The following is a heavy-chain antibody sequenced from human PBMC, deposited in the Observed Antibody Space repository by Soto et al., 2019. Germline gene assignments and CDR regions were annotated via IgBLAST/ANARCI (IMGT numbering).Heavy chain of an antibody. CDR2: IYSRGST. V-gene: IGHV4-31*11. J-gene: IGHJ5*02. D-gene: IGHD6-6*01. CDR1: GGSIISASYS. CDR3: AREDAARIERWFDA. Sequence: QVQLQESGPRLVKPSQTLSLSCAVSGGSIISASYSWNWIRQSPGRGLEWIGHIYSRGSTYYNPSLKRRVSISVDTSNNQFSLKLTSVTAADTAVYFCAREDAARIERWFDAWGQGILVTVSS.